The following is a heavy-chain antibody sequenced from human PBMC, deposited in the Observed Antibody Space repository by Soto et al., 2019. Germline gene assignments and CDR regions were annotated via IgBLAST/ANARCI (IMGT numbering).Heavy chain of an antibody. V-gene: IGHV1-3*01. D-gene: IGHD3-16*01. CDR3: ARGLNVYYFDY. CDR1: GGTFTNYA. J-gene: IGHJ4*02. CDR2: INPIYGNT. Sequence: ASVKVSCKASGGTFTNYAFSWVRQAPGQGLEWMGWINPIYGNTKYAQKLQGRVTITRDTSASTAYMELSSLRSEDTAVYYCARGLNVYYFDYWGQGTLVTVSS.